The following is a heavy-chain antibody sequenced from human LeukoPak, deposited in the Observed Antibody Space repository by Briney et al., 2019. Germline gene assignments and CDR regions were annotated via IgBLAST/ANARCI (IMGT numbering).Heavy chain of an antibody. V-gene: IGHV3-23*01. J-gene: IGHJ6*03. CDR2: ISGSGSYT. CDR1: GFTFRSYG. Sequence: GGSLRLSCAASGFTFRSYGMSWVRQTPGKGLEWVSSISGSGSYTYYADSVKGRFTISRDNSKNTLSLQVNSLRVEDMAVYYCAKVGPADIVYYTYYYMDVWGKGTTVTVSS. D-gene: IGHD2-2*01. CDR3: AKVGPADIVYYTYYYMDV.